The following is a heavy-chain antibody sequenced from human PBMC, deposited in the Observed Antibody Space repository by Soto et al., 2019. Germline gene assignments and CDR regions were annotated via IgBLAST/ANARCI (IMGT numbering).Heavy chain of an antibody. CDR1: GGSISSGGYY. D-gene: IGHD3-10*01. CDR3: AGDVGVSYMDV. Sequence: QVQLQESGPGLVKPSQALSLTCTVSGGSISSGGYYWSWIRQHPGKGLEWIGYIYYSGSTYYHPLLKGRVTISVDTAHNQFSRKLTSVTAAEPAVYYWAGDVGVSYMDVWGKGTTVTVAS. V-gene: IGHV4-31*03. CDR2: IYYSGST. J-gene: IGHJ6*03.